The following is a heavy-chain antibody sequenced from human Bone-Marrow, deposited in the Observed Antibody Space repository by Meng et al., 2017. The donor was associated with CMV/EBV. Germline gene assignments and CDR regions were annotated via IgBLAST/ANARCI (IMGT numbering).Heavy chain of an antibody. CDR1: GGSISSYY. J-gene: IGHJ4*02. V-gene: IGHV4-59*01. CDR3: ARYTVTTVFDY. CDR2: IYYSGST. Sequence: SETLSLTCTVSGGSISSYYWSWIRQPPGKGLEWIGYIYYSGSTNYNPSLKSRVTISVDTSKNQFSPKLSSVTAADTAVYYCARYTVTTVFDYWGQGTLVTIYS. D-gene: IGHD4-11*01.